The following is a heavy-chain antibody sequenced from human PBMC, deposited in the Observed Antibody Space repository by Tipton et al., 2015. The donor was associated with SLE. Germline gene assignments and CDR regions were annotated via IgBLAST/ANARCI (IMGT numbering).Heavy chain of an antibody. V-gene: IGHV4-38-2*02. CDR2: IYHSGST. D-gene: IGHD1/OR15-1a*01. Sequence: TLSLTCTVSGYSISRGYFWAWIRQSPGKGLEWIANIYHSGSTYYNPSLKSRVTISVDTTKNQFSLKLTSVTAADTAVYYCARGPANTWRAFDVWAQGTMVTVSS. J-gene: IGHJ3*01. CDR1: GYSISRGYF. CDR3: ARGPANTWRAFDV.